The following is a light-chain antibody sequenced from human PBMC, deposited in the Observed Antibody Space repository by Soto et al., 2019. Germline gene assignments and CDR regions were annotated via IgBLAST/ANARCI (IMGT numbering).Light chain of an antibody. CDR1: QSVSSY. CDR2: DAS. Sequence: EIVWTQSPATLSLSPGERVTLSCRASQSVSSYFTWYQQKPGQAPRLLIYDASYMATGIPARFSGSGSGTDFTLTISRLEPEDFAVYYCQARSNGPLSFGQGKRMEI. CDR3: QARSNGPLS. J-gene: IGKJ5*01. V-gene: IGKV3-11*01.